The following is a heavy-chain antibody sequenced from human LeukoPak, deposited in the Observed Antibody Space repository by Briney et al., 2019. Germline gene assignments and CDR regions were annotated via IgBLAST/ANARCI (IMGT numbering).Heavy chain of an antibody. V-gene: IGHV3-74*01. J-gene: IGHJ4*02. D-gene: IGHD2-2*02. CDR2: INSDGTIT. Sequence: GGSLRLSCAASGFTFSPYWMHWVRQVPGKGLVWVSDINSDGTITHYADSVKGRFTVSRDNAQDVLYLQMNSLRAEDTAVYYCARGTALQDYWGQGTLVTVSS. CDR3: ARGTALQDY. CDR1: GFTFSPYW.